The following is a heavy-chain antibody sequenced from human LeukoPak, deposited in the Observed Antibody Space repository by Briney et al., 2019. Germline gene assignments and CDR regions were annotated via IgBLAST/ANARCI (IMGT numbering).Heavy chain of an antibody. CDR1: GFTFSSYG. CDR2: ISYDGSNK. CDR3: AKEIAAAASSTPLDY. D-gene: IGHD6-13*01. V-gene: IGHV3-30*18. J-gene: IGHJ4*02. Sequence: PGGSLRLSCAASGFTFSSYGMHWVRQAPGKGLGRVAVISYDGSNKYYADSVKGRFTISRDNSKNTLYLQMNSLRAEDTAVYYCAKEIAAAASSTPLDYWGQGTLVTVSS.